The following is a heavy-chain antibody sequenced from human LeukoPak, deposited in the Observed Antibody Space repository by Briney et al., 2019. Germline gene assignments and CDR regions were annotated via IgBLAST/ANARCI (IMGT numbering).Heavy chain of an antibody. Sequence: PSETLSLTCTVSGASISSGNYYWAWIRQPPGKGLEWIANIYYSGSTYYSPSLKSRVTISVDTSKNQFCLKLSSVTAADTAVYYCAREEGNDAFDIWGQGTMVTVSS. D-gene: IGHD3-10*01. V-gene: IGHV4-39*07. CDR3: AREEGNDAFDI. CDR1: GASISSGNYY. CDR2: IYYSGST. J-gene: IGHJ3*02.